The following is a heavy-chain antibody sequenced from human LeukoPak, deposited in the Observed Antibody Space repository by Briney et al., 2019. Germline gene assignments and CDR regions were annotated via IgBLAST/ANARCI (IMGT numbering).Heavy chain of an antibody. CDR2: IGPTGSDR. CDR1: ALTFSTSG. D-gene: IGHD1-14*01. V-gene: IGHV3-21*06. Sequence: GGSLRLSCTASALTFSTSGFNWVRQAPGKGLEWVASIGPTGSDRYHADSIKGRFTISRDNANNFLYLQMNSLRAEDTAVYYCATETNGRHYDYWGQGTLLTVSS. CDR3: ATETNGRHYDY. J-gene: IGHJ4*02.